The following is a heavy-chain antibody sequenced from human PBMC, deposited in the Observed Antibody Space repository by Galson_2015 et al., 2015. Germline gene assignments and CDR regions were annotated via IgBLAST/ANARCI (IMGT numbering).Heavy chain of an antibody. CDR2: LNPSGGST. Sequence: SVKVSCKASGYTFSGYYMHWVRQAPGQGLEWMGILNPSGGSTTYAQNFQGRVTMTRDTSTSTLYLELSSLRSEDTAVYYCARSPHCLVLHYFDYWGQGTLVTVSS. D-gene: IGHD2-8*01. CDR3: ARSPHCLVLHYFDY. V-gene: IGHV1-46*01. CDR1: GYTFSGYY. J-gene: IGHJ4*02.